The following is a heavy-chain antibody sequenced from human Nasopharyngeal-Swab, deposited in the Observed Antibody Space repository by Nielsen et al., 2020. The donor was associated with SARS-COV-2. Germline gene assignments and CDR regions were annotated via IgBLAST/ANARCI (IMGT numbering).Heavy chain of an antibody. CDR2: INHSGST. V-gene: IGHV4-34*01. J-gene: IGHJ4*02. CDR3: ASGLRRANCGCDCYSSSSPVDY. Sequence: WIRKPPGKGIEWIGEINHSGSTNYNPSLKSRVTISVDTSMKQFSLKLSSVTAADTAVYYCASGLRRANCGCDCYSSSSPVDYWGQGTLVTVSS. D-gene: IGHD2-21*02.